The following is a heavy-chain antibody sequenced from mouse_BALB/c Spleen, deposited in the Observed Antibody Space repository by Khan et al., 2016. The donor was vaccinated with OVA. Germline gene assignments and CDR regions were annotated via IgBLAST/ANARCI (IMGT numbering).Heavy chain of an antibody. D-gene: IGHD1-1*01. CDR2: IYTYTGEP. Sequence: QIQLVQSGPELKKPGETVKISCKASGYTFTNYGMNWVKQAPGKGLKWMGWIYTYTGEPTYADDFKGRFAFSLESSASTAYLQINNLTNEDTATYFCARGSSRAMDYWGHGTSVTVSS. CDR1: GYTFTNYG. CDR3: ARGSSRAMDY. J-gene: IGHJ4*01. V-gene: IGHV9-3-1*01.